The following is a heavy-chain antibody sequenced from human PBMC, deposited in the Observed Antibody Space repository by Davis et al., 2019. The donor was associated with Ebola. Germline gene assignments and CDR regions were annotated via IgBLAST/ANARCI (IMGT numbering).Heavy chain of an antibody. D-gene: IGHD6-19*01. J-gene: IGHJ3*02. CDR3: ARALMDSSDWSSRAGPLDGFDI. Sequence: PGGSLRLSCAGSGFSFNTYTMNWVRQAPGKGLEWVSSISSGSNNIFYSDLVKGRFTISRDNAKNSLYLQMNSLRAGDTAVYYCARALMDSSDWSSRAGPLDGFDIWGQGTMVTVSS. CDR1: GFSFNTYT. V-gene: IGHV3-21*01. CDR2: ISSGSNNI.